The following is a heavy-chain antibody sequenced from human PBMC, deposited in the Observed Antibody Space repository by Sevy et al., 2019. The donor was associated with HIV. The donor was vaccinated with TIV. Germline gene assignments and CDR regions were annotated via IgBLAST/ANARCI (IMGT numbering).Heavy chain of an antibody. J-gene: IGHJ6*02. Sequence: GGSLRLSCAASGFTVSSNYMSWVRQAPGKGLEWVSVIYSGGSTYYADSGKGRFTISRDNSKNTLYLQMNSLRAEDTAVYYCARDRIAAAGTYYYGMDVWGQGTTVTVSS. CDR2: IYSGGST. D-gene: IGHD6-13*01. CDR1: GFTVSSNY. V-gene: IGHV3-53*01. CDR3: ARDRIAAAGTYYYGMDV.